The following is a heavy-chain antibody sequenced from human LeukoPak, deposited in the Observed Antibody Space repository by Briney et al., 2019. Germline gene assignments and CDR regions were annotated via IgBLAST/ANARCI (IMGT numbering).Heavy chain of an antibody. CDR1: GFTFSNYA. V-gene: IGHV3-30*04. CDR3: ASSDNSFGYNYYGMDV. CDR2: IAHDGRSK. Sequence: PGGSLRLSCAASGFTFSNYALHWVRQAPGKGLEWVAVIAHDGRSKYYAGSVKGRYTISRDNSKNTLYLQVNSLRAEDTALYYCASSDNSFGYNYYGMDVWGQGTTVTVSS. D-gene: IGHD3-3*01. J-gene: IGHJ6*02.